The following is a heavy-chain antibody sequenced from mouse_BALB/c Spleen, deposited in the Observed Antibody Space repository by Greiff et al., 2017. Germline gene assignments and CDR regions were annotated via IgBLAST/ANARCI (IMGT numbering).Heavy chain of an antibody. CDR2: ISSGSSTI. Sequence: EVHLVESGGGLVQPGGSRKLSCAASGFTFSSFGMHWVRQAPEKGLEWVAYISSGSSTIYYADTVKGRFTISRDNPKNTLFLQMTSLRSEDTAMYYCARRGRYDGSMDYWGQGTSVTVSS. CDR3: ARRGRYDGSMDY. J-gene: IGHJ4*01. V-gene: IGHV5-17*02. CDR1: GFTFSSFG. D-gene: IGHD2-14*01.